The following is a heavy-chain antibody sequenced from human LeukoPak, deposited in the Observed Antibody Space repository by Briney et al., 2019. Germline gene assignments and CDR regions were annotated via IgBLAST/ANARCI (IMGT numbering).Heavy chain of an antibody. V-gene: IGHV3-48*03. CDR3: VRPSGIAVSGGTDY. Sequence: PGGSLRLSCAGSGFTFSSYEMNWVRQAPGKGLEWVSYISSSGSTIYYADSVKGRLTISRDNAKNSLYLQMNSLRADDTAVYYCVRPSGIAVSGGTDYWGQGTLVTVSS. J-gene: IGHJ4*02. CDR1: GFTFSSYE. D-gene: IGHD6-19*01. CDR2: ISSSGSTI.